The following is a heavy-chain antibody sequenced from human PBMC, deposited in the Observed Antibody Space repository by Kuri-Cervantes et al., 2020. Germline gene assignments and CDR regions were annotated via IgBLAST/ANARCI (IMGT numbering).Heavy chain of an antibody. Sequence: GESLKISCAASGFIVSSNYMSWVRQAPGKGLEWVSVIYSGGSTYYADSVKGRFTISRDNSKNTLYLQMNSLRAEDTAVYYCATGDGVLGFLGYWGQGTLVTVSS. CDR2: IYSGGST. J-gene: IGHJ4*02. CDR3: ATGDGVLGFLGY. D-gene: IGHD3-3*01. V-gene: IGHV3-53*05. CDR1: GFIVSSNY.